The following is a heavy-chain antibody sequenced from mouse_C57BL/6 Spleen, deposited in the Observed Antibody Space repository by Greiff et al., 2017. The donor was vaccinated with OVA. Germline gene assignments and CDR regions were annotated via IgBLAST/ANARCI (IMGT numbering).Heavy chain of an antibody. CDR3: ARSRYYGSSPHCFDD. CDR2: INPGSGGT. CDR1: GYAFTNYL. V-gene: IGHV1-54*01. D-gene: IGHD1-1*01. J-gene: IGHJ2*01. Sequence: QVQLQQSGAELVRPGTSVTVSCKASGYAFTNYLIAWVKQRPGQGLEWIGVINPGSGGTNYNEKFKGKATLTADKSSSTAYMQLSSLTSEDSAVYFCARSRYYGSSPHCFDDWGQGTTLTVSS.